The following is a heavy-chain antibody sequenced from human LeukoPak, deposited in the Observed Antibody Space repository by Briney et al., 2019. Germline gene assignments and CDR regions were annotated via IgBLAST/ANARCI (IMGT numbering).Heavy chain of an antibody. V-gene: IGHV4-59*08. CDR2: IYYSGST. CDR3: AKRGYCRGGTCFSHDAFDI. Sequence: SETLSLTCTVSGGSISTYFWSWIRQPPGKGLEWIGYIYYSGSTNYNPSLKSRVTISLDTSKNQFSLKLSSVTAADTAVYYCAKRGYCRGGTCFSHDAFDIWGQGTMVTVSS. CDR1: GGSISTYF. J-gene: IGHJ3*02. D-gene: IGHD2-15*01.